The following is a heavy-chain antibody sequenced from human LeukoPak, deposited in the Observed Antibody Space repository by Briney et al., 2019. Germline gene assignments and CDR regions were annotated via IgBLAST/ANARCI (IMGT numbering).Heavy chain of an antibody. CDR2: IRYDGSNK. CDR3: AKAQTTLVLLLFDY. J-gene: IGHJ4*02. V-gene: IGHV3-30*02. Sequence: GGSLRLSCAASAFTFSSYGMHWVRQAPGKGLEWVAFIRYDGSNKYYADSVKGRFTISRDNSKNTLYLQMNSLRAEDTAVYYCAKAQTTLVLLLFDYWGQGTLVTVSS. CDR1: AFTFSSYG. D-gene: IGHD2-15*01.